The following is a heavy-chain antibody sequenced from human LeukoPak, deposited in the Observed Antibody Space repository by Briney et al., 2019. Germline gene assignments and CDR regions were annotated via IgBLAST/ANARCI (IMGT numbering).Heavy chain of an antibody. CDR2: ISSDGSII. V-gene: IGHV3-74*01. CDR1: GFSFSSYW. J-gene: IGHJ4*02. D-gene: IGHD6-19*01. Sequence: GSLRLSCAASGFSFSSYWMHWVRQAPGKGLVGVSRISSDGSIIKYAESVKGRFTISRDNAKNTLYLQMNSLRVEDTAVYYCARPAVAGLRAGGYDYWGQGTLSPSPQ. CDR3: ARPAVAGLRAGGYDY.